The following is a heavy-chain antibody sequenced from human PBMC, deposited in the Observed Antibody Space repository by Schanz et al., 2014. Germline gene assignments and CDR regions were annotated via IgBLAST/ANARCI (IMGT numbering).Heavy chain of an antibody. CDR2: ISPYNGNT. J-gene: IGHJ4*02. V-gene: IGHV1-18*01. Sequence: QVRLVQSGAELKMPGATVKVSCETSGYTFTNYGVSWVRQAPGQGLEWVAWISPYNGNTAYAQNLKGRVRMTTDTSTATAYMELRSLTSDDTAVYYCARGGYSSGWYDRDIAHFDYWGQGTLVIVSS. CDR3: ARGGYSSGWYDRDIAHFDY. CDR1: GYTFTNYG. D-gene: IGHD6-19*01.